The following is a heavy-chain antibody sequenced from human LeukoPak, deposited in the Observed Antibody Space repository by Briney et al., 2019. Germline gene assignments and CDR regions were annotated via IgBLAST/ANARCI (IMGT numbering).Heavy chain of an antibody. V-gene: IGHV1-2*02. CDR3: TRHVVTLLRGVTQRRENWFDP. D-gene: IGHD3-10*01. J-gene: IGHJ5*02. Sequence: AASVKVSCKASGYSFSTYYMNWVRQAPGHGLGWLGWINTDSGGTNYAQKFLGRVTMTRDKANTTAYLELTGLTSDDTAVYYCTRHVVTLLRGVTQRRENWFDPWGQGTLVTVSS. CDR1: GYSFSTYY. CDR2: INTDSGGT.